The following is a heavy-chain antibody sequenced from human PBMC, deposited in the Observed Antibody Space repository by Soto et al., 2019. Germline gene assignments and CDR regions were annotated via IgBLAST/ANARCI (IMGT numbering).Heavy chain of an antibody. D-gene: IGHD3-3*01. CDR2: ISSSGSTI. CDR3: ARGSITIFGVTY. J-gene: IGHJ4*02. Sequence: PGGTLRLSCAASGFTFSSYEMNWVRQAPGKGLEWVSYISSSGSTIYYADSVKGRFTISRDNAKNSLYLQMNSLRAEDTAVYYCARGSITIFGVTYWGQGTLVTVSS. CDR1: GFTFSSYE. V-gene: IGHV3-48*03.